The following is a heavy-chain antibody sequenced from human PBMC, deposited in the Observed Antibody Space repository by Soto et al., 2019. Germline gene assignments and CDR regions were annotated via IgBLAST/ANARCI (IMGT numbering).Heavy chain of an antibody. CDR1: GGSISTSSYY. Sequence: SETLSLTFTVSGGSISTSSYYWGWIRQPPGKGLEWIGSIYYSGSTYYNPSLKSRVIISVDTSKNQFSLKLSSVTAADTAVYYCARSYGSFLDYWGQGTLVTVS. CDR3: ARSYGSFLDY. J-gene: IGHJ4*02. D-gene: IGHD3-10*01. CDR2: IYYSGST. V-gene: IGHV4-39*01.